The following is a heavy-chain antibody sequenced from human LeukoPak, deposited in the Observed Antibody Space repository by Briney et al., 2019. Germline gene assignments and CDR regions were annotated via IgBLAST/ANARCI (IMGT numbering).Heavy chain of an antibody. CDR1: GFTFSSYG. V-gene: IGHV3-30*18. D-gene: IGHD3-22*01. CDR2: ISYDGSNK. CDR3: AKLNYYDSSGRDAFDI. J-gene: IGHJ3*02. Sequence: GGSLRLSCAASGFTFSSYGMHWVRQAPGRGLEWVAVISYDGSNKYYADSVKGRFTISRDNSKNTLYLQMNSLRAEDTAVYYCAKLNYYDSSGRDAFDIWGQGTMVTVSS.